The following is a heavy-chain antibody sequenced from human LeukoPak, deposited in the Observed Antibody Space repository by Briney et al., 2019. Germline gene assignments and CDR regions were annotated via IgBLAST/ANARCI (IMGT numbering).Heavy chain of an antibody. CDR1: GFNFSNYA. CDR2: ISGRGSDR. CDR3: AKGVDNTGRLRWFDS. V-gene: IGHV3-23*01. J-gene: IGHJ5*01. Sequence: GGSLRLSCAASGFNFSNYALTWVRQTPGKGLEGVSTISGRGSDRFYAAAVKGRFTISRDNSKNTMYLQMNSLRIEDTAFYYCAKGVDNTGRLRWFDSWGQGTLVTVSS. D-gene: IGHD1-1*01.